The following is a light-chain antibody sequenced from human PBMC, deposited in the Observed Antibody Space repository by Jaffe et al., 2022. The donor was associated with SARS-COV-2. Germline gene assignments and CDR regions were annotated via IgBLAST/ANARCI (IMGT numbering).Light chain of an antibody. CDR3: QQSFSIPWT. CDR1: QSIYSH. Sequence: DIQMTQSPSSLSASVGDRVTITCRASQSIYSHLNWYQQKQGKAPKVLIYAASSLQSGVPSRFSGSGSGTDFTLTINSPQPEDFATYYCQQSFSIPWTFGQGTKVEIK. V-gene: IGKV1-39*01. J-gene: IGKJ1*01. CDR2: AAS.